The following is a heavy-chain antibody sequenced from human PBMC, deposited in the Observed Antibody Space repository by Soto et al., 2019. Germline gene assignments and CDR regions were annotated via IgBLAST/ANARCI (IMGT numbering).Heavy chain of an antibody. V-gene: IGHV1-18*04. Sequence: GASVKVSCKASGYTFTSYGISWLRQAPGQGLEWMGWISAYNGNTNYAQKLQGRVTMTTDTSTSTAYMELRSLRSDDTAVYYCARDVVGDYDFWSGYQHHAFDIWGQGTMVTVSS. CDR2: ISAYNGNT. CDR1: GYTFTSYG. D-gene: IGHD3-3*01. CDR3: ARDVVGDYDFWSGYQHHAFDI. J-gene: IGHJ3*02.